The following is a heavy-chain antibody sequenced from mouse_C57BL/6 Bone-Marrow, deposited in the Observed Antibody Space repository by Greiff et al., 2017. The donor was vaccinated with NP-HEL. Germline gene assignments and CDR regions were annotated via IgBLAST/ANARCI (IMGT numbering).Heavy chain of an antibody. CDR1: GYTFTSYW. D-gene: IGHD2-1*01. V-gene: IGHV1-59*01. CDR2: IDPSDSYT. CDR3: ARSRYGNSFYWYFDV. Sequence: QVQLQQPGAELVRPGTSVKLSCKASGYTFTSYWMHWVKQRPGQGLEWIGVIDPSDSYTNYNQKFKGKATLTVDTSSSTAYMQLSGLTSEDSAVYYCARSRYGNSFYWYFDVWGTGTTVTVSS. J-gene: IGHJ1*03.